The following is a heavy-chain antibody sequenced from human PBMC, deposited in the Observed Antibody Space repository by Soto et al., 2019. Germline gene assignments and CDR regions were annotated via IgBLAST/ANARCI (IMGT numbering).Heavy chain of an antibody. Sequence: QVQLQESGPGLVKPSQTLSLTCTVSGGSISSGGYYWSWIRQHPGKGLEWIGYIYYSGSTYYNPSLKSRVTISVDTSKNQFSLKLSSVTAADTAVHYCARDNGWSDPTGIDYWGQGTLVTVSS. CDR2: IYYSGST. CDR3: ARDNGWSDPTGIDY. V-gene: IGHV4-31*03. CDR1: GGSISSGGYY. D-gene: IGHD2-15*01. J-gene: IGHJ4*02.